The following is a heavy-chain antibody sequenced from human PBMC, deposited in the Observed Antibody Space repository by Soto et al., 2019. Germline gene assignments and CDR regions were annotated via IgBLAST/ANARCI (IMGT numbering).Heavy chain of an antibody. CDR2: IIPIFGTA. V-gene: IGHV1-69*13. CDR1: GGTFSSYA. Sequence: SVKVSCKASGGTFSSYAISWVRQAPGQGLEWMGGIIPIFGTANYAQKFQGGVTITADESTSTAYMELSSLRSEDTAVYYCARVSYDSSGYYGGWFDPWGQGTLVTVSS. D-gene: IGHD3-22*01. J-gene: IGHJ5*02. CDR3: ARVSYDSSGYYGGWFDP.